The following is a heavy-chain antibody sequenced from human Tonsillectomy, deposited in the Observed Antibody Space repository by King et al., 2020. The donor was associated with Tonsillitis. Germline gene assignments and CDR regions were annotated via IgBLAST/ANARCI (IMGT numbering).Heavy chain of an antibody. CDR2: IYYSVTT. CDR1: GGSISSYY. V-gene: IGHV4-59*01. J-gene: IGHJ4*02. CDR3: ARDRAAGLIDY. D-gene: IGHD6-13*01. Sequence: QLQESGPGLVKPSENLSLTCTVSGGSISSYYWSWIRQPPGKGLEWIGYIYYSVTTNYNPSLKSRVTMSVDTSKNQFSLKLSSVTAADTAVYYCARDRAAGLIDYWGQGTLVTVSS.